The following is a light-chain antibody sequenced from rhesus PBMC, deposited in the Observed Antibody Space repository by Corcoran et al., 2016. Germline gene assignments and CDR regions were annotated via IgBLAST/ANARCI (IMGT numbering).Light chain of an antibody. CDR3: QQYNSRPPT. J-gene: IGKJ4*01. CDR2: RAS. CDR1: QGISSW. Sequence: DIQMTQSPSSLSASVGDTVTITCRASQGISSWLAWYQQKPGKAPKFLIYRASSLQSGVPSRFSGSGSRTDFTLTISNLQSEDFGTYYCQQYNSRPPTFGGGTKVELK. V-gene: IGKV1-22*01.